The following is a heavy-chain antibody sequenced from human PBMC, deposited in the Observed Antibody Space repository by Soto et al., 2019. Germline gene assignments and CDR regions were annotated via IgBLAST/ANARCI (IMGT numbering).Heavy chain of an antibody. J-gene: IGHJ1*01. D-gene: IGHD3-10*02. CDR1: SYA. CDR3: ARAMTIFAEDFQH. CDR2: INAGNGNT. Sequence: SYAMHWVRQAPGQRLEWMGWINAGNGNTKYSQKFQGRVTITRDTSASTAYMELSSLRSEDTAVYYCARAMTIFAEDFQHWGQGILVTVSS. V-gene: IGHV1-3*01.